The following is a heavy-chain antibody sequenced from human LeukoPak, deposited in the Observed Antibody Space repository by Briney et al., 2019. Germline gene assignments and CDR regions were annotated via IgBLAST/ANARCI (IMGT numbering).Heavy chain of an antibody. J-gene: IGHJ4*02. Sequence: SETLSLTCAVYGGSFSGYYWSWIRQPPGKGLEWIGEINHSGSTNYNPSLKSRVTISVDTSKNQFSLKLSSVTAADTAVYYCARARAEYCSGGSCYPEWGQGTLVTVSS. D-gene: IGHD2-15*01. CDR1: GGSFSGYY. CDR3: ARARAEYCSGGSCYPE. V-gene: IGHV4-34*01. CDR2: INHSGST.